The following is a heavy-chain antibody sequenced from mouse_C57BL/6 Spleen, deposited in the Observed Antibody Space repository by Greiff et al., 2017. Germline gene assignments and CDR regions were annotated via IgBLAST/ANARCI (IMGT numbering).Heavy chain of an antibody. Sequence: EVQLQQSGPELVKPGASVKISCKASGYSFTGYYMNWVKQSPEKSLEWIGEINPSTGGTTYNQKFKAKANLTVDKSSSTAYMKLKSLTSEDAAVYYCARKGGSGSDYWGQGTTLTVSS. D-gene: IGHD3-2*02. CDR3: ARKGGSGSDY. J-gene: IGHJ2*01. V-gene: IGHV1-42*01. CDR2: INPSTGGT. CDR1: GYSFTGYY.